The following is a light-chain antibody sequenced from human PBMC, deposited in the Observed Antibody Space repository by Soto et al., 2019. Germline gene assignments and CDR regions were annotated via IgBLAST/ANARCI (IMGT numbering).Light chain of an antibody. CDR2: EVS. CDR3: NSYASSRTPV. V-gene: IGLV2-14*01. J-gene: IGLJ3*02. Sequence: QSALTQPASVSGSPGQSITISCTGTSSDIGGYDYVSWYQQHPGTAPKLVIYEVSNRPSGVSNRFSGSKSGNTASLTISGLQAEDEAIYYCNSYASSRTPVFGGGTKLTVL. CDR1: SSDIGGYDY.